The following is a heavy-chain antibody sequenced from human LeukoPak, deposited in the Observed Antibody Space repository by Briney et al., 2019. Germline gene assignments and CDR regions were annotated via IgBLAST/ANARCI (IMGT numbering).Heavy chain of an antibody. CDR1: GFTFSTYA. D-gene: IGHD1-26*01. CDR2: ITGSGGST. Sequence: PGGSLRLSCAASGFTFSTYAMSWVRQAPGQGLEWVSAITGSGGSTYYADSVKGRFTISRDNSKNTPYLQMNSLRAEDTAVYYCAKALVGATAHAFDIWGQGTMVTVSS. V-gene: IGHV3-23*01. J-gene: IGHJ3*02. CDR3: AKALVGATAHAFDI.